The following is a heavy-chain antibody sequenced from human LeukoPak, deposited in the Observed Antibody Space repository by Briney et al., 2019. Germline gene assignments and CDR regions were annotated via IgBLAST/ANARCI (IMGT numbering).Heavy chain of an antibody. CDR2: IYYSGST. J-gene: IGHJ6*03. Sequence: PSETLSLTCTVSGYSISSGYYWGWIRQPPGKGLEWIGYIYYSGSTNYNPSLKSRVTISVDTSKNQFSLKLSSVTAADTAVYYCARGLSGSYYPYYYYYYYMDVWGKGTTVTVSS. CDR1: GYSISSGYY. CDR3: ARGLSGSYYPYYYYYYYMDV. D-gene: IGHD3-10*01. V-gene: IGHV4-61*01.